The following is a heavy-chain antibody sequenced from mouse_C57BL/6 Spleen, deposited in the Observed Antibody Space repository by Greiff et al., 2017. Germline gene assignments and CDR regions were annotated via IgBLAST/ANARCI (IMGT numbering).Heavy chain of an antibody. J-gene: IGHJ4*01. CDR1: GYTFTSYW. D-gene: IGHD1-1*01. V-gene: IGHV1-61*01. CDR2: IYPSDSET. CDR3: ARAYYYGSSYRDAMDY. Sequence: QVQLQQPGAELVRPGSSVTLSCKASGYTFTSYWMDWVKQRPGQGLEWIGNIYPSDSETHYNQKFKDKATLTVDKSSSTAYMQLSSLTSEDSAVYYCARAYYYGSSYRDAMDYWGQGTSVTVSS.